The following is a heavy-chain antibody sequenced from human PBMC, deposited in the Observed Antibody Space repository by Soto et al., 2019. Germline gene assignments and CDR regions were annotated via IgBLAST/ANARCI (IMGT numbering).Heavy chain of an antibody. CDR1: GGSIISYY. CDR2: IYTSGST. J-gene: IGHJ3*02. D-gene: IGHD1-7*01. V-gene: IGHV4-4*07. Sequence: PSETLPFPCTGSGGSIISYYWRWIRQPAGKGLEWIGRIYTSGSTNYNPSLKSRVTMSVDTSKNQFSLKLSSVTAADTAVYYGARVGKLELQGGAFDIWGQGTMVSVSS. CDR3: ARVGKLELQGGAFDI.